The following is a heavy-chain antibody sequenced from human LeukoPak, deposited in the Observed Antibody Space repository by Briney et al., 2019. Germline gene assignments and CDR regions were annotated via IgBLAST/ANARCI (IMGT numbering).Heavy chain of an antibody. D-gene: IGHD6-13*01. Sequence: GGFLRLSCAASGFTVSNNYMSWVRQAPGKGLEWVSVIYSGGSTYFADSVKGRFTISRDYSKNTLYLQMNSLRAEDTAVYYCARVRGSSSWYDLFYGMDVWGQGTTVTVSS. J-gene: IGHJ6*02. CDR1: GFTVSNNY. CDR3: ARVRGSSSWYDLFYGMDV. CDR2: IYSGGST. V-gene: IGHV3-53*01.